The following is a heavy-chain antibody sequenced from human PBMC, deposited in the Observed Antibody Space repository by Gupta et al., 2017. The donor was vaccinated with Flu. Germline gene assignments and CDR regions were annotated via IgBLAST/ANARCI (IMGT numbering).Heavy chain of an antibody. V-gene: IGHV3-30*18. Sequence: QVQLVESGGGVVQPGRSLRLSCAASGFNFSSYGMHWFRQAPGKGLEWVAVISYDGSNKYYADSVKGRFTISRDNSKNTLYLQMNSLRAEDTAVYYCAKDLGKWELLPDDAFDIWGQGTMVTVSS. CDR2: ISYDGSNK. D-gene: IGHD1-26*01. J-gene: IGHJ3*02. CDR3: AKDLGKWELLPDDAFDI. CDR1: GFNFSSYG.